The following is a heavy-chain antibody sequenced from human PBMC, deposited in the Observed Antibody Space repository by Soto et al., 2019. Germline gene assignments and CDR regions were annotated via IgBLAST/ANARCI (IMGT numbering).Heavy chain of an antibody. D-gene: IGHD6-19*01. Sequence: GGSLRLSCAASGFTFSSYGMHWVRQAPGKGLEWVAVIWYDGSNKYYADSVKGRFTISRDNSKNTLYLQMNSLRAEDTAVYYCAREPVAGSYYFDYWGQGTLVTVSS. CDR1: GFTFSSYG. V-gene: IGHV3-33*01. CDR3: AREPVAGSYYFDY. J-gene: IGHJ4*02. CDR2: IWYDGSNK.